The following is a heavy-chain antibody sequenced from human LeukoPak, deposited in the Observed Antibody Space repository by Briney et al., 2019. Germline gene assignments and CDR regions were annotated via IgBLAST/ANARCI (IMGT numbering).Heavy chain of an antibody. CDR2: ISWNSGSI. CDR1: GFTFDDYA. J-gene: IGHJ3*02. CDR3: AKPLTYYYDSSGYPDAFDN. Sequence: GRSLRLSCAASGFTFDDYAMHWVRQAPGKGLEWVSGISWNSGSIGHADSVKGRFTISRDNAKNSLYLQMNSLRAEDTALYYCAKPLTYYYDSSGYPDAFDNWGQGTMVTVSS. D-gene: IGHD3-22*01. V-gene: IGHV3-9*01.